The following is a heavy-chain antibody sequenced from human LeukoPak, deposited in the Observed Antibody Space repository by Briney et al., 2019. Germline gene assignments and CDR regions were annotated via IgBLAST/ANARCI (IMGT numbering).Heavy chain of an antibody. V-gene: IGHV3-21*04. CDR1: GFTFSSYS. CDR3: ARASYSSSWYSDTIDY. CDR2: ISSSSSYI. D-gene: IGHD6-13*01. J-gene: IGHJ4*02. Sequence: GGSLRLSCAASGFTFSSYSMNWVRQAPGKGLEWVSSISSSSSYIYYADSVKGRFTISRDNAKNSLYLQMNSLRAEDTAVYYCARASYSSSWYSDTIDYWGQGTLVTVSS.